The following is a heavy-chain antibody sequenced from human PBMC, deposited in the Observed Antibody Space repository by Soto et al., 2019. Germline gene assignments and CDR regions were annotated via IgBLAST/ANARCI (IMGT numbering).Heavy chain of an antibody. Sequence: ASVKVSCKVSGYTLTELSMHWVRQAPGKGLEWMGGFDPEDGKTIYAQKFQGRVTMTEDTSTDTAYMELSSLRSEDTAVYYCATDSITMVRGVTFTDAFDIWGQGTMVTVSS. CDR2: FDPEDGKT. D-gene: IGHD3-10*01. J-gene: IGHJ3*02. V-gene: IGHV1-24*01. CDR1: GYTLTELS. CDR3: ATDSITMVRGVTFTDAFDI.